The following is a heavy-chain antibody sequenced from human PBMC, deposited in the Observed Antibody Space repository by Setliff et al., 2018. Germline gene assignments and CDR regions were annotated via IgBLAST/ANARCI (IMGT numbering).Heavy chain of an antibody. CDR3: ARHRLMAYYFDY. Sequence: PSETLSLICTVSGGSIISGGYYWSWIRQHPGKGLEWIGYIYYSGSTNYNPSLKSRVTISVDTSKNQFSLKLSTVTAADTAVYYCARHRLMAYYFDYWGQGTLVTVSS. J-gene: IGHJ4*02. CDR1: GGSIISGGYY. CDR2: IYYSGST. D-gene: IGHD3-16*01. V-gene: IGHV4-61*08.